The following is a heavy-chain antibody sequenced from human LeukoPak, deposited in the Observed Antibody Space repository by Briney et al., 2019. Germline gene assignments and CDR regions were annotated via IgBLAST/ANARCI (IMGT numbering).Heavy chain of an antibody. CDR2: ISASGGTT. V-gene: IGHV3-23*01. CDR1: GFTFSSYG. J-gene: IGHJ4*02. D-gene: IGHD3-16*02. CDR3: AKESYDYVWGSYRYIHTIDY. Sequence: GGTLRLSCAASGFTFSSYGISWVRQAPGKGLEWVSAISASGGTTYYADSVKGHFTISRDNSKNTLYLQMNSLRAEDTAVYYCAKESYDYVWGSYRYIHTIDYWGQGTLVTVSS.